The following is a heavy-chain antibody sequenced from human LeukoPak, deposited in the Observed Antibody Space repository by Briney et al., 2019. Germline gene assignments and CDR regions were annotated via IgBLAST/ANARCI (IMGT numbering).Heavy chain of an antibody. J-gene: IGHJ6*03. D-gene: IGHD1-26*01. CDR1: GYTFTSYG. V-gene: IGHV1-8*01. Sequence: ASVKVSCKASGYTFTSYGINWVRQATGQGLERMGWMNPNSGNTGYAQKFQGRVTMARNTSISTAYMELSSLRSEDTAVYYCARAPEWGKANYYYYMDVWGKGTTVTVSS. CDR2: MNPNSGNT. CDR3: ARAPEWGKANYYYYMDV.